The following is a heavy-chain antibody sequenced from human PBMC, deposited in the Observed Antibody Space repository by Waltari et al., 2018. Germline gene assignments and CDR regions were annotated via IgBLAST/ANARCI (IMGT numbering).Heavy chain of an antibody. CDR1: GGSISSGDYY. D-gene: IGHD6-6*01. J-gene: IGHJ4*02. CDR3: ARDSDRAARLGY. Sequence: QVQLQESGPGLVKPSQTLSLTCTVSGGSISSGDYYWSWIRQPPGQGLEWIGYIYYSGSTDDNPSLKSRVTISVDTSKNLFSLKLSSVTAADTAVYYCARDSDRAARLGYWGQGTLVTVSS. V-gene: IGHV4-30-4*08. CDR2: IYYSGST.